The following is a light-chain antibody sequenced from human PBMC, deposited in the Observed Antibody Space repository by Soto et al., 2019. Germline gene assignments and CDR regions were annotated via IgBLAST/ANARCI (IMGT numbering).Light chain of an antibody. V-gene: IGKV1-39*01. CDR1: QSISSY. CDR2: AAS. Sequence: DIQMTQSPSSLPASVGDRVTITCRASQSISSYLNWYQQKPGKAPKLLIYAASSLQSGVPSRFSGSGSGTDFTLTISSLQPEDFATYYCQQSYSTPRTFGHGTKVDIK. J-gene: IGKJ1*01. CDR3: QQSYSTPRT.